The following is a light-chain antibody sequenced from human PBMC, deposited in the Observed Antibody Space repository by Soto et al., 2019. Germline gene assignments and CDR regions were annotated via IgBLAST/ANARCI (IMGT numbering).Light chain of an antibody. CDR1: QSISSY. V-gene: IGKV1-39*01. Sequence: DIQMTQSPSSLSASVGDRVTITCRASQSISSYLNWYQQKPGKAPKLLIYAATRLQTRAPSRLSGSGSGTDFTLTISSLEPEDFATYYCQQSYSNSSIPVGQGTRLEIK. CDR2: AAT. CDR3: QQSYSNSSIP. J-gene: IGKJ5*01.